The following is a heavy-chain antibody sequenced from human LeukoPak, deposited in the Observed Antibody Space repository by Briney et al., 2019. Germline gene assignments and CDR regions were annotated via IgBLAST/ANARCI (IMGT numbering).Heavy chain of an antibody. Sequence: GGSLRLSCAASGFSFNSQVMSWVRQAPGKGLEWVSTITSTGGSTYYADSVQGRFTISKDNSKSTLYLQMSSLIAEDTAVYYCAKAYNTWGGDFDYWGQGTLVTVSS. CDR1: GFSFNSQV. CDR3: AKAYNTWGGDFDY. CDR2: ITSTGGST. J-gene: IGHJ4*02. V-gene: IGHV3-23*01. D-gene: IGHD1-14*01.